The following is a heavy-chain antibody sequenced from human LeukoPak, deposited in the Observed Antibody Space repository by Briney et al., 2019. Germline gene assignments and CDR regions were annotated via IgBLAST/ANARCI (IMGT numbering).Heavy chain of an antibody. CDR2: ISGRGDST. CDR3: AKPITKYDFWSGSDY. CDR1: GFTFSSYW. D-gene: IGHD3-3*01. V-gene: IGHV3-23*01. Sequence: GGSLRLSCAASGFTFSSYWMSWVRQAPGKGLEWVSGISGRGDSTYYADFAKGRFTISRDNSKNTLYLQMNSLRAEDTAIYFCAKPITKYDFWSGSDYWGQGTLVTVSS. J-gene: IGHJ4*02.